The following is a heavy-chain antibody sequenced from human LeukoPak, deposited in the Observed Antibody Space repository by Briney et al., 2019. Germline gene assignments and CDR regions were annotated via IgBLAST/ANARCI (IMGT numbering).Heavy chain of an antibody. Sequence: ASVKVSCKASGGTFSSYAISWVRQAPGQGLEWMGRIIPILGIANYAQKFQGRVTITADKSTSTAYMELSSLRSEDTAVYYCARGDYGGNSGYWGQGTLVIVSS. J-gene: IGHJ4*02. V-gene: IGHV1-69*04. D-gene: IGHD4-23*01. CDR3: ARGDYGGNSGY. CDR1: GGTFSSYA. CDR2: IIPILGIA.